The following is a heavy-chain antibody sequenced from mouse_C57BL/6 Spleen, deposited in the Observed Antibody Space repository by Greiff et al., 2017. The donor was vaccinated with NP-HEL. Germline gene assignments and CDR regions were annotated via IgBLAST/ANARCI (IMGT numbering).Heavy chain of an antibody. CDR2: IYPGSGST. Sequence: QVQLQQPGAELVKPGASVKMSCKASGYTFTSYWITWVKQRPGQGLEWIGDIYPGSGSTNYNEKFKSKATLTVDTSSSTAYMQLSSLTSEDSAVYYCARDTTVVAGFDFDYWGQGTTLTVSS. CDR1: GYTFTSYW. D-gene: IGHD1-1*01. V-gene: IGHV1-55*01. CDR3: ARDTTVVAGFDFDY. J-gene: IGHJ2*01.